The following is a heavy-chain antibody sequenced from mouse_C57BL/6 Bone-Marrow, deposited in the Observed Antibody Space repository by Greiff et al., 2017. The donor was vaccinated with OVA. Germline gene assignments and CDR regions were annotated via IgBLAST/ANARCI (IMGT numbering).Heavy chain of an antibody. J-gene: IGHJ3*01. D-gene: IGHD2-5*01. V-gene: IGHV3-6*01. CDR1: GYSITSGYY. CDR2: ISYDGSN. CDR3: AREGDSNGAY. Sequence: EVQLQESGPGLVKPSQSLSLTCSVTGYSITSGYYWNWIRQFPGNKLEWMGYISYDGSNNYNPSLKNRISITRDTSKNQFFLKLNSVTTEDTATYYCAREGDSNGAYWGQGTLVTVSA.